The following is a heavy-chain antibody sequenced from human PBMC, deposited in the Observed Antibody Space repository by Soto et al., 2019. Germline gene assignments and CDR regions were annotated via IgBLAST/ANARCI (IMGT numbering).Heavy chain of an antibody. CDR2: IYGGGRT. J-gene: IGHJ4*02. V-gene: IGHV3-53*01. CDR1: GFTVSNTY. D-gene: IGHD1-20*01. CDR3: AQGFNWNRVDS. Sequence: AGGSLRLSCEASGFTVSNTYMSWIRQAPGRGMEWVSIIYGGGRTYYTDSVKGRLTISKDNSRNTVYLQMNSLRAEDTALYYCAQGFNWNRVDSSGQGTLVTVSS.